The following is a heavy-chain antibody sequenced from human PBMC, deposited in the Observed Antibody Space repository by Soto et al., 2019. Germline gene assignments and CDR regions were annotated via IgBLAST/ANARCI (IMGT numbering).Heavy chain of an antibody. CDR1: GSTFTSYA. CDR2: INAGNGNT. Sequence: QVQLVQSGAEVKKPGASVKVSCKASGSTFTSYAMYWGRQAPGQRLECREWINAGNGNTKYSQKFQGRVTITRDTSESTAYMELSSLRSEDTAVYYCARDMGFGLSDYWGQGTLVTVSS. J-gene: IGHJ4*02. D-gene: IGHD3-10*01. CDR3: ARDMGFGLSDY. V-gene: IGHV1-3*01.